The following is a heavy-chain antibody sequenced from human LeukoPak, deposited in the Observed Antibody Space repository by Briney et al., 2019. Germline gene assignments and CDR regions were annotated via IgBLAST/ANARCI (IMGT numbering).Heavy chain of an antibody. CDR3: AKNHVTVPNGDWFGP. CDR2: IKWDGIET. J-gene: IGHJ5*02. Sequence: GGSLRLFCVASGFDISYNYVGWVRQAPGKGLEWVANIKWDGIETYYVDSVKGRFAISRNNAKNSLYLQMNNLRDEDTAVYYCAKNHVTVPNGDWFGPWGQGTLVTVSS. CDR1: GFDISYNY. D-gene: IGHD4-11*01. V-gene: IGHV3-7*01.